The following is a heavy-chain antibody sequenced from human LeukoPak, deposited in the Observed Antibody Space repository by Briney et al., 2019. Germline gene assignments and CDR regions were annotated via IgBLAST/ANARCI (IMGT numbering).Heavy chain of an antibody. D-gene: IGHD3-10*01. Sequence: GGSLRLSCAASGFTFSSYWMSWVRQAPGKGLEGVANIKQDGSEKYNVDSVKGRFTISRDNAKNSLYLQMNSLRAEDTAVYYCARSPYYGSGGYWFDPWGQGTLVTVSS. CDR1: GFTFSSYW. J-gene: IGHJ5*02. V-gene: IGHV3-7*01. CDR2: IKQDGSEK. CDR3: ARSPYYGSGGYWFDP.